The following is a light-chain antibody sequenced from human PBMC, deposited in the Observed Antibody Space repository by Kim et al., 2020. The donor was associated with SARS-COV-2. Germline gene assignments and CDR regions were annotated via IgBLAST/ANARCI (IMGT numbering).Light chain of an antibody. J-gene: IGLJ1*01. CDR2: DVS. Sequence: QSALTQPASVSGSPGQSITISCTGTSSDVGGYNYVSWYQQHPGKAPKLMIYDVSNRPSGVSNRFSGSKSGNTASLTISGLQAEDEADYYCSSYTSSSTLDVFGTGTNVTVL. CDR3: SSYTSSSTLDV. CDR1: SSDVGGYNY. V-gene: IGLV2-14*03.